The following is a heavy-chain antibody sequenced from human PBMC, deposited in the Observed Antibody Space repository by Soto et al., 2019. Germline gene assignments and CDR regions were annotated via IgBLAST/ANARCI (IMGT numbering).Heavy chain of an antibody. J-gene: IGHJ4*02. CDR3: TTRDCSGGSCFEDY. V-gene: IGHV4-39*01. CDR2: IYYSGST. CDR1: GGSISSSNSY. Sequence: SETLSLTCTVSGGSISSSNSYWGWIRQPPGKGLEWIGSIYYSGSTNYNPSLKHRVTISAATSKNQFSLKLTSVTAADTAVYYCTTRDCSGGSCFEDYWGQGTLVTVSS. D-gene: IGHD2-15*01.